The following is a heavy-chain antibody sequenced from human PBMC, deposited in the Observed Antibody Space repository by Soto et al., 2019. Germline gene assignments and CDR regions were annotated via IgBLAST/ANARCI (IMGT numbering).Heavy chain of an antibody. CDR1: GGSMNNYY. CDR3: ARGQIYTGAYYYYYMDV. CDR2: IYYSGST. D-gene: IGHD1-26*01. V-gene: IGHV4-59*01. J-gene: IGHJ6*03. Sequence: QVQLQESGPGLVKPSETLSLTCSVSGGSMNNYYWSWIRQPPGKEMEWFGYIYYSGSTNYNPSFRSRVTISVDTSKDQFSLQLSSVTAADTAVYYCARGQIYTGAYYYYYMDVWGKGTTVTVSS.